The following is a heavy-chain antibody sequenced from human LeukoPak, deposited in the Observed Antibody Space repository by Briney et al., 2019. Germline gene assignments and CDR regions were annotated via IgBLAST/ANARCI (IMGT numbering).Heavy chain of an antibody. Sequence: SVKVSCKASGYTFTSYGISWVRQAPGQGLEWMGGIIPIFGTANYAQKFQGRVTITADESTSTAYMELSSLRSEDTAVYYCARETYSSSPYYFDYWGQGTLVTVSS. CDR2: IIPIFGTA. CDR1: GYTFTSYG. V-gene: IGHV1-69*13. J-gene: IGHJ4*02. CDR3: ARETYSSSPYYFDY. D-gene: IGHD6-6*01.